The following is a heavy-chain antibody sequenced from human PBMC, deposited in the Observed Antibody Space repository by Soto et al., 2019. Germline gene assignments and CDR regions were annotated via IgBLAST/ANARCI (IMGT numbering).Heavy chain of an antibody. CDR3: ARDGPRTRGYYFYYGMDV. V-gene: IGHV3-74*01. Sequence: EVPLVESGGGLVQPGGSLRLSCAASGFTFGDYWMHWVRQAPGKGLVWVSRINLDGSSTIYADSVKGRFTISRDNAKDTLYLQMNSLRAEDTALYYCARDGPRTRGYYFYYGMDVWGQGTTVTVSS. CDR2: INLDGSST. CDR1: GFTFGDYW. J-gene: IGHJ6*02.